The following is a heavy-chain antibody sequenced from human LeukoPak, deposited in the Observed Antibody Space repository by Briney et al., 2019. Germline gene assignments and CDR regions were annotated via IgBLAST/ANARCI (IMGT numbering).Heavy chain of an antibody. D-gene: IGHD2-8*01. CDR2: ISGSGGST. CDR3: AKDQGGNIVLMVYAISSGFDY. V-gene: IGHV3-23*01. Sequence: PGGSLRLSCAASGFTFSSYAMSWVRQAPGKGLEWVSAISGSGGSTYYADSVKGRFTISRDNSKNTLYLQMNSLRAEDTAVYYCAKDQGGNIVLMVYAISSGFDYWGQGTLVTVSS. J-gene: IGHJ4*02. CDR1: GFTFSSYA.